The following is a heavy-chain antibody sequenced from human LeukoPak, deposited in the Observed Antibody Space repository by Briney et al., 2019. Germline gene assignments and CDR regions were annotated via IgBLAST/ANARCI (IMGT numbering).Heavy chain of an antibody. J-gene: IGHJ5*02. CDR1: GGSISTYY. CDR3: ARGGNYWPQWWFDP. D-gene: IGHD1-26*01. V-gene: IGHV4-59*01. Sequence: PSETLSLTCTVSGGSISTYYWSWIRQPPGKGLEWIGYIHYTGSTSYNPSLKSRVTMSLDASKNQFSLELNSVTPADTAVYYCARGGNYWPQWWFDPWGRGTLVSVSS. CDR2: IHYTGST.